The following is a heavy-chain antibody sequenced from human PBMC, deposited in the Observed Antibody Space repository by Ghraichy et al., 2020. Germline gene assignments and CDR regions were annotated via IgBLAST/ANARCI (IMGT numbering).Heavy chain of an antibody. Sequence: SETLSLTCTVSGDSISSGGYYWNWIRQHPGKGLEWIGYISYSGSTYYNPSLKSRVTISLDTSKNQFSLEMSSVTAADTAVYYCARDRYGQFNYNYYGMDVWGQGTTVTVSS. CDR1: GDSISSGGYY. CDR2: ISYSGST. J-gene: IGHJ6*02. V-gene: IGHV4-31*03. D-gene: IGHD3-9*01. CDR3: ARDRYGQFNYNYYGMDV.